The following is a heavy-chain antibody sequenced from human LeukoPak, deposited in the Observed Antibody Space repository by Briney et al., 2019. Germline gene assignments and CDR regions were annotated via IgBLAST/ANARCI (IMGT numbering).Heavy chain of an antibody. J-gene: IGHJ4*02. V-gene: IGHV1-2*04. CDR1: GYTFTGYY. CDR2: INPNSGGT. CDR3: ARVSRGSSWQFDY. Sequence: ASVKVSCKASGYTFTGYYMHWVRQAPGQGLEWMGWINPNSGGTNYAQKFQGWVTMTRDTSISTAYMELSRLRSDDTAVYYCARVSRGSSWQFDYWGQGTLVTVSS. D-gene: IGHD6-13*01.